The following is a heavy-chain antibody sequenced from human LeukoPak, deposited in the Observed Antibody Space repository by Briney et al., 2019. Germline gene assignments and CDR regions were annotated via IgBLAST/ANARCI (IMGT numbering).Heavy chain of an antibody. CDR2: IYNGGNT. V-gene: IGHV3-53*01. CDR1: GITVSSNY. J-gene: IGHJ2*01. Sequence: GGSLRLSCAASGITVSSNYMSWVRQAPGKGLEGGSVIYNGGNTFYADSVRGRFTLSRDNSKNMLYLQMNSLRAEDTAVYYCAKVALGYWYFDFWGRGTLVTVSS. CDR3: AKVALGYWYFDF. D-gene: IGHD7-27*01.